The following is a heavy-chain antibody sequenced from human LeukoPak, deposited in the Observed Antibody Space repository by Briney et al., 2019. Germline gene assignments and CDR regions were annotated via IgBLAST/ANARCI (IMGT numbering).Heavy chain of an antibody. CDR3: ARVMVRGVIGNYFDY. J-gene: IGHJ4*02. V-gene: IGHV1-2*02. CDR2: INPNSGGT. CDR1: GYTFTGYY. D-gene: IGHD3-10*01. Sequence: ASVKVSCKASGYTFTGYYMHWVRQAPGQGLEWMGWINPNSGGTNYAQKFQGRVTITRDTSISTAYMELSRLRSDDTAVYYCARVMVRGVIGNYFDYWGQGTLVTVSS.